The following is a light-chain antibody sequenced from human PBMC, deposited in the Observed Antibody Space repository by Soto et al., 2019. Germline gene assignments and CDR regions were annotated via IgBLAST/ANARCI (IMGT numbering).Light chain of an antibody. V-gene: IGKV1-5*01. CDR1: QSISYW. Sequence: DIQMTQSPSTLSASVGDSVTISCRASQSISYWLAWYQQKPGKAPKVLIYDASSLESGVPSRFSGSGSGTEFTLTISSLHPDDLATYYCQQYNTYWTFGQGTKVDIK. J-gene: IGKJ1*01. CDR3: QQYNTYWT. CDR2: DAS.